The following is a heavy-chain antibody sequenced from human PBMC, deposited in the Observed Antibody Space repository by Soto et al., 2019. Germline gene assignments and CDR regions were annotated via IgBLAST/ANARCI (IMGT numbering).Heavy chain of an antibody. CDR3: ARVWQDIVVVVAATWGAFDY. CDR1: GFTFSSYS. Sequence: GGSLRLSCAASGFTFSSYSMNWVRQAPGKGLEWVSSISSSSSYIYYADSVKGRFTISRDNAKNSLYLQMNSLRAEDTAVYYCARVWQDIVVVVAATWGAFDYWGQGTLVTVSS. CDR2: ISSSSSYI. J-gene: IGHJ4*02. V-gene: IGHV3-21*01. D-gene: IGHD2-15*01.